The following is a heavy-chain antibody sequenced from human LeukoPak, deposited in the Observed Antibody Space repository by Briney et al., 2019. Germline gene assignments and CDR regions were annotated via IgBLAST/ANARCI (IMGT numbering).Heavy chain of an antibody. CDR1: GYTFTSYA. CDR2: INAGNGNT. Sequence: GASVKVSCKASGYTFTSYAMHWVRQAPGQRLEWMGWINAGNGNTKYSHEFQGRVTITRDTSASTAYMELSSLRSEDMAVYYCARAITSITGTLRGAFDYWGQGTLVTVSS. J-gene: IGHJ4*02. CDR3: ARAITSITGTLRGAFDY. V-gene: IGHV1-3*03. D-gene: IGHD1/OR15-1a*01.